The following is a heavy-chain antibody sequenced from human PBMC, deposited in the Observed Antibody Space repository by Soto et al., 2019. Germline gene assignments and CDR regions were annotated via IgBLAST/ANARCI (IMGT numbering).Heavy chain of an antibody. CDR1: GGSVSSGNYY. CDR3: ARSMFYSDRSNYSPFEC. J-gene: IGHJ4*02. D-gene: IGHD4-4*01. CDR2: FYYTGST. V-gene: IGHV4-61*01. Sequence: SEALSLTCNVSGGSVSSGNYYWSWIRQPPGKGLEWIGYFYYTGSTKYNPSLNSRFTISIDASKNQFSLRLSSVTAADTAVYYCARSMFYSDRSNYSPFECWGQGTLVTVS.